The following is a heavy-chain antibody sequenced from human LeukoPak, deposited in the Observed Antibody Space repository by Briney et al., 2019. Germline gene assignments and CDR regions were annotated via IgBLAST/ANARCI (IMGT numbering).Heavy chain of an antibody. CDR1: GFTFSSYA. Sequence: PGGSLRLSCAASGFTFSSYAMHWVRQAPGKGLEWVAVISYDGSNKYYADSVKGRFTISRDNSKNTLYLQMNSLRAEDTAVYYRARDFLYYFDYWGQGTLVTVSS. CDR2: ISYDGSNK. J-gene: IGHJ4*02. D-gene: IGHD2/OR15-2a*01. CDR3: ARDFLYYFDY. V-gene: IGHV3-30*04.